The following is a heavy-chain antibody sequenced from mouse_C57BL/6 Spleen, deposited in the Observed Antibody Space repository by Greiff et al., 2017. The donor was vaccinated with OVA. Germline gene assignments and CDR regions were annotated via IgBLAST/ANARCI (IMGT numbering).Heavy chain of an antibody. J-gene: IGHJ4*01. Sequence: VQLQQSGAELARPGASVKLSCKASGYTFTSYGISWVKQRTGQGLEWIGEIYPRSGNTYYNEKFKGKATLTADKSSSPAYMELRSLTSEDSAVYFCARTGYDDRDYYAMDYWGQGTSVTVSS. CDR2: IYPRSGNT. D-gene: IGHD2-2*01. CDR1: GYTFTSYG. V-gene: IGHV1-81*01. CDR3: ARTGYDDRDYYAMDY.